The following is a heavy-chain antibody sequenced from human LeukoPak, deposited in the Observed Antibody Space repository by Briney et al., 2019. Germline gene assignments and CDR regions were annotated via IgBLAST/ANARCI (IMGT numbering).Heavy chain of an antibody. CDR2: ISYDGYYK. CDR1: GFTFRTYT. Sequence: GGSLRLSCAASGFTFRTYTMHWVRQAPGKWLEWVASISYDGYYKYYAESVKGPYIISRDNYKNPLYLQINSLRSDDTAVYYCASAGAVTDSLVHWGEGTLVIVSS. D-gene: IGHD4-23*01. CDR3: ASAGAVTDSLVH. V-gene: IGHV3-30-3*01. J-gene: IGHJ5*02.